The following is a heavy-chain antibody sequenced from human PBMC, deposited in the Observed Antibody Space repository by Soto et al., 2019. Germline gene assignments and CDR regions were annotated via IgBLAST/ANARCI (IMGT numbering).Heavy chain of an antibody. D-gene: IGHD6-13*01. Sequence: QVQLQESGPGLVKPSGTLSLTCAVSGGSISSSNWWSWVRQPPGKGLEWIGEIYHSGSTNYNPSLKSRVTIAVDKSKNQFSLKLSSVTAADTAVYYCARDSRSSWYQSWFDPWGQGTLVTVSS. CDR3: ARDSRSSWYQSWFDP. CDR2: IYHSGST. V-gene: IGHV4-4*02. CDR1: GGSISSSNW. J-gene: IGHJ5*02.